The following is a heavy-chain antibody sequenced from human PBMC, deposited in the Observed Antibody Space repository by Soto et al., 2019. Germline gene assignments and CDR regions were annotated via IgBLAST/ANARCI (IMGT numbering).Heavy chain of an antibody. J-gene: IGHJ4*02. CDR1: GFTFTSSA. CDR2: INAGNGNT. CDR3: AKSATVPAAIAY. V-gene: IGHV1-3*01. D-gene: IGHD2-2*02. Sequence: ASVKVSCKASGFTFTSSAMQWVRQARGQRLEWIGWINAGNGNTKYSQKFQGRVTITRDTSASTAYMELSSLRSEDTAVYYCAKSATVPAAIAYWGQGTLVTVSS.